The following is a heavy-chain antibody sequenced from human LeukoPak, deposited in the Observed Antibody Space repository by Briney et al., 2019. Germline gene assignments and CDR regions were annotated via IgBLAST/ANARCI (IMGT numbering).Heavy chain of an antibody. J-gene: IGHJ6*03. D-gene: IGHD2-15*01. CDR1: GFTFSSYW. V-gene: IGHV3-7*04. CDR3: ARGEGVTHTPYYYYYMDV. CDR2: IKQDGSEK. Sequence: GGSLRLSCAASGFTFSSYWMSWVRQAPGKGLEWVANIKQDGSEKYYVDSVKGRFTISRDNAKNSLYLQMNSLRAEDTAVYYCARGEGVTHTPYYYYYMDVWGKGTTVTVSS.